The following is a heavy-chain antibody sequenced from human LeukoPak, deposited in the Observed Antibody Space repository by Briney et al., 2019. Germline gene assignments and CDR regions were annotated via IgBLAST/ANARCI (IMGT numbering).Heavy chain of an antibody. V-gene: IGHV3-21*04. CDR2: ISSSSSYI. CDR3: ARVGRAITAAGFGAFDI. CDR1: GFTFSSYS. Sequence: GGSLRLSCAASGFTFSSYSMNWVRQAPGKGLEWVSSISSSSSYIYYADSVNGRFTISRDNAKNSLYLQMNSLRAEDTAVYYCARVGRAITAAGFGAFDIWGQGTMVTVSS. D-gene: IGHD6-13*01. J-gene: IGHJ3*02.